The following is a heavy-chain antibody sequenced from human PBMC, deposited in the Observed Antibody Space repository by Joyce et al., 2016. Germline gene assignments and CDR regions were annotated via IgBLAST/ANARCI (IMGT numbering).Heavy chain of an antibody. D-gene: IGHD3-3*01. CDR2: INPSGGST. CDR3: ARDPYYNFWSGPYYYGMDV. V-gene: IGHV1-46*01. J-gene: IGHJ6*02. CDR1: GYTFTSYY. Sequence: QVQLVQSGAEVKKTGASVKVSCKASGYTFTSYYMHWVRQAPGQGLEWMGIINPSGGSTTYAQKFQGRVTMTRDTSTSTVYMELSSLRSEDTAVYYCARDPYYNFWSGPYYYGMDVWGQGTTVTVSS.